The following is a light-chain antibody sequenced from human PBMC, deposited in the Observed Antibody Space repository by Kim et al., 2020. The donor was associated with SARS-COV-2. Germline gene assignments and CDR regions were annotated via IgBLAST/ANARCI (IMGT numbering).Light chain of an antibody. Sequence: SYELTQPPSVSVSPGQTASISCSGDKLGDKYACWYQQKPGRSPVLVIYQDTQRPSGIPERFSGSNYGNTATLTISGTQATDEADYYCQAWDSSTWVFGGG. CDR2: QDT. V-gene: IGLV3-1*01. J-gene: IGLJ3*02. CDR3: QAWDSSTWV. CDR1: KLGDKY.